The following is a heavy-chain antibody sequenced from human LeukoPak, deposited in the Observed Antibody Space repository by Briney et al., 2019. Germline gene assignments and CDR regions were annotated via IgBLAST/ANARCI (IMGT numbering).Heavy chain of an antibody. V-gene: IGHV3-64*01. CDR2: ISSHGGNT. J-gene: IGHJ6*03. Sequence: GGSLRLSCAASGFTFTSYAMFWVRQPPGKGLEYVASISSHGGNTYYATSVKDRFAISRDDSKKTVFLEMGSLRAEGMAVYYCAREYCAGGSCSSDYFYYHMDVWGKGTTVTVSS. D-gene: IGHD2-15*01. CDR3: AREYCAGGSCSSDYFYYHMDV. CDR1: GFTFTSYA.